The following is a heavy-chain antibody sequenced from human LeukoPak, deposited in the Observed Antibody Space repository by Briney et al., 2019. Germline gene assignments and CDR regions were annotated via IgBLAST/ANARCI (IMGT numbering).Heavy chain of an antibody. D-gene: IGHD3-10*01. CDR2: ISSISGSL. CDR3: ARAWLRGITMVRGVLGY. J-gene: IGHJ4*02. CDR1: GFAFSSFS. V-gene: IGHV3-48*01. Sequence: TGGSLRLSCAASGFAFSSFSMNWVRQAPGKGLEWVSYISSISGSLYYADSVRGRFTISRDNAKNSLYLQMNSLRVEDTAVYYCARAWLRGITMVRGVLGYWGRGTLVTVSS.